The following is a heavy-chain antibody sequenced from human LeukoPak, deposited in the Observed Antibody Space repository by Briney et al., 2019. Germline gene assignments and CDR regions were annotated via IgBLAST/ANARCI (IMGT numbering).Heavy chain of an antibody. J-gene: IGHJ3*02. CDR1: GGSISSSNW. CDR2: IYHSGGT. CDR3: ASEHYSGSLDAFDI. V-gene: IGHV4-4*02. D-gene: IGHD1-26*01. Sequence: SGTLSLTCSVSGGSISSSNWWSWVRQPPGEGLEWIGEIYHSGGTNYNPSLKSRVTISVDTSKNQFSLKLSSVTAADTAVYYCASEHYSGSLDAFDIWGQGTMVTVSS.